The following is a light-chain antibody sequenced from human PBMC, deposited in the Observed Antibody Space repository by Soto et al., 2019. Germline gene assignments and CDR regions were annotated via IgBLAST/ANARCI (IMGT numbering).Light chain of an antibody. CDR1: QSVSSN. V-gene: IGKV3-15*01. J-gene: IGKJ1*01. Sequence: EIVMTQSPATLSVSPGERATLSCRASQSVSSNLAWYQQKPGQAPRLLIDGASTRDTGIPARFSGSGSVTEVTITVSSLQSEDFEVYYCQHYNNWPPWTFGQGTKVEIK. CDR2: GAS. CDR3: QHYNNWPPWT.